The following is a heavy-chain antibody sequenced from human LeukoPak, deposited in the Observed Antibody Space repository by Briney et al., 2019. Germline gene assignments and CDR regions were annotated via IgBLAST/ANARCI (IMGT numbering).Heavy chain of an antibody. Sequence: PSETLSLTCTVSGGSISSYYWSWIRQPPGKGLEWIGYIYYSGSTNYNPSLKSRVTISVDTSKNQFSLKLSSVTAADTAVYYCARDGAYYGSGSYYPNWFDPWGQGTPVTVSS. V-gene: IGHV4-59*01. D-gene: IGHD3-10*01. J-gene: IGHJ5*02. CDR3: ARDGAYYGSGSYYPNWFDP. CDR1: GGSISSYY. CDR2: IYYSGST.